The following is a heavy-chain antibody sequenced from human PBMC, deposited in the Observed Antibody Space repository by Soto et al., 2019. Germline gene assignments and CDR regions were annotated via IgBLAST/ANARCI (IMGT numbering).Heavy chain of an antibody. V-gene: IGHV3-9*01. J-gene: IGHJ3*02. D-gene: IGHD2-2*01. CDR2: ISWNSGNI. CDR3: AKGRGGETAAISAFDI. Sequence: GGSLRLSCEASVFTFADYAMHWVRQGPGKGLEWVSGISWNSGNIGYVDSVKGRFTISRDNAKNSLHLQMNNLRDEDTALYYCAKGRGGETAAISAFDIWGQGSVVTVSS. CDR1: VFTFADYA.